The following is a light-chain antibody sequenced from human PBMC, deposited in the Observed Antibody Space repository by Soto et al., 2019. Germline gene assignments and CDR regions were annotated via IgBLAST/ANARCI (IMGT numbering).Light chain of an antibody. CDR3: SSYAGSNHLV. Sequence: QSALTQPPSASGSPGQSVTISCTGTSSDVGTYNYVSWYQQHPGKAPKLMIYEVNKRPSGVPDRFSGSKSGNTASLTVSGLQAEDEADYYCSSYAGSNHLVFGGGTKLTVL. CDR1: SSDVGTYNY. J-gene: IGLJ2*01. V-gene: IGLV2-8*01. CDR2: EVN.